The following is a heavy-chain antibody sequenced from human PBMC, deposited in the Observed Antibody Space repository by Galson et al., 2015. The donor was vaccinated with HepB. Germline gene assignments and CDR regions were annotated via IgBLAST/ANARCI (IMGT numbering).Heavy chain of an antibody. CDR2: ISIYRGNT. Sequence: SVKVSCKASGYTFTGYYMHWVRQAPGQGLEWMGWISIYRGNTNYAQKLQGRVTMTTDTSTSTAYMELSSLRSDDSASYYCARAYSSGSYYGAFDVWGQGTMVTVSS. D-gene: IGHD3-22*01. CDR3: ARAYSSGSYYGAFDV. CDR1: GYTFTGYY. V-gene: IGHV1-18*04. J-gene: IGHJ3*01.